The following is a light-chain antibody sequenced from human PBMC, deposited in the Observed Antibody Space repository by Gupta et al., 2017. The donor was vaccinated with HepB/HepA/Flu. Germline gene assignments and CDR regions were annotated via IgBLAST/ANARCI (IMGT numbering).Light chain of an antibody. CDR3: ATWDDSLSGVV. CDR2: SID. V-gene: IGLV1-44*01. CDR1: SSNIGSNT. J-gene: IGLJ2*01. Sequence: QSVLTQPPPAYGTHGQRVTISCSGSSSNIGSNTVTWYQQLPGTAPIHHIYSIDQPPSGVPDRFSGSKSGTSASLDICGLQSEDEADYYCATWDDSLSGVVFGGGTQLTVL.